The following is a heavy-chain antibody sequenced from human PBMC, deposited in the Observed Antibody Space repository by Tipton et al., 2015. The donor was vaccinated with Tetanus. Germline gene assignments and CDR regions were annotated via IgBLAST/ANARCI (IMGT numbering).Heavy chain of an antibody. V-gene: IGHV3-48*02. J-gene: IGHJ6*02. CDR1: GFTFSSYS. CDR2: ISSSSSTI. Sequence: GSLRLSCAASGFTFSSYSMNWVRQAPGKGLEWVSYISSSSSTIYYADSVKGRFTISRDNAKNSLYPQMNSLRDEDTAVYYCASELRAARGVYYYYGMDVWGQGTTVTVSS. D-gene: IGHD3-16*01. CDR3: ASELRAARGVYYYYGMDV.